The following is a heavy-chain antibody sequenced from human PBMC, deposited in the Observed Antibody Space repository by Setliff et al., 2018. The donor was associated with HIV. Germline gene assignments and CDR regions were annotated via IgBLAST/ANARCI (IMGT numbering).Heavy chain of an antibody. CDR2: IYKSGTT. J-gene: IGHJ4*02. Sequence: SETLSLTCSVSGGSVNSYHWSWIRQPPGKGLEWIGYIYKSGTTNYSPSLKSRITISAGPSKNQFSLKLTSVTSADTAVYYCGRLSETAMASFDSWGQGILVTVSS. V-gene: IGHV4-59*08. D-gene: IGHD2-21*02. CDR1: GGSVNSYH. CDR3: GRLSETAMASFDS.